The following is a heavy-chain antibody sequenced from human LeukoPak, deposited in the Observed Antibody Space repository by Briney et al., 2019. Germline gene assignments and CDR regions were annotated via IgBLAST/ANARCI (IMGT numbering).Heavy chain of an antibody. D-gene: IGHD1-7*01. CDR2: IKQDGSEK. CDR3: ARGWNYAFRFDY. Sequence: PGGSLRLSCAASGFTFSSYAMTWVRQAPGKGLEWVAHIKQDGSEKYYVDSIKGRFTISRDNAKNSLYLQMNGLRADDTALYYCARGWNYAFRFDYWGQGTLVTVSS. J-gene: IGHJ4*02. CDR1: GFTFSSYA. V-gene: IGHV3-7*01.